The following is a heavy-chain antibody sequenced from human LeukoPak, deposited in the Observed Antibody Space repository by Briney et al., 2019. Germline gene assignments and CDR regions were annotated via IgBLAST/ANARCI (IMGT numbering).Heavy chain of an antibody. V-gene: IGHV1-3*01. CDR3: ARDDCGATCYPGGY. CDR1: GYIFTKYV. J-gene: IGHJ4*02. CDR2: IKAGNGDT. Sequence: ASVKVSCKASGYIFTKYVVHWVRQAPGQRPEWMGWIKAGNGDTKYSQNFQDRLTITRDTSASTVYMGLSSLTSEDTALYYCARDDCGATCYPGGYWGQGTLVTVSS. D-gene: IGHD2-21*01.